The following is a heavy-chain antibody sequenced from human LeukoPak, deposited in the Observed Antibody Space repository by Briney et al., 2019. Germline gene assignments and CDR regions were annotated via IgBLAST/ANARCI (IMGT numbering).Heavy chain of an antibody. CDR2: INSDGSST. CDR1: GFTFSSYW. Sequence: GRSLRLSCAASGFTFSSYWMHWVRQAPGKGLVWVSRINSDGSSTSYADSVKGRFTISRDNAKNMLYLQMNSLRAEDTAVYYCAMPSYYYDSSGSDFDYWGQGTLVTVSS. CDR3: AMPSYYYDSSGSDFDY. J-gene: IGHJ4*02. D-gene: IGHD3-22*01. V-gene: IGHV3-74*01.